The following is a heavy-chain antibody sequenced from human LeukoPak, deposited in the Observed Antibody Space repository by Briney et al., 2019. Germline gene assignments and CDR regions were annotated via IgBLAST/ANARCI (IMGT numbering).Heavy chain of an antibody. D-gene: IGHD6-19*01. V-gene: IGHV3-23*01. CDR1: GFTFNNYA. CDR2: ISGSGDNT. J-gene: IGHJ5*02. Sequence: GGSLRLSCAASGFTFNNYAMSWVRQAPGKGLEWVSAISGSGDNTYYADSVKGRFTISRDNSKNTLYLQMNSPRAEDAAVYYCAKDAYSSTWYYWFDPWGQGTLVTVSS. CDR3: AKDAYSSTWYYWFDP.